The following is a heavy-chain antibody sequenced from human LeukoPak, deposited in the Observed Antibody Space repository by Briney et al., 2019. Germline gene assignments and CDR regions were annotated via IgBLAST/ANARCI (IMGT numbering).Heavy chain of an antibody. Sequence: PSETLSLTCTVSGGSISSSSYYWGWIRQPPGKGLEWIGSIYYSGSTYYNPSLKSRVTISVDTSKNQFSLKLSSVTAADTAVYYCARDPVTDSSGYYDGYYFDYWGQGTLVTVSS. CDR1: GGSISSSSYY. D-gene: IGHD3-22*01. V-gene: IGHV4-39*07. CDR3: ARDPVTDSSGYYDGYYFDY. J-gene: IGHJ4*02. CDR2: IYYSGST.